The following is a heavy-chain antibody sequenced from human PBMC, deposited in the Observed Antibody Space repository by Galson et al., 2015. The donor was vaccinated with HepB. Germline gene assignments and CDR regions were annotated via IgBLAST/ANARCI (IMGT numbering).Heavy chain of an antibody. D-gene: IGHD3-22*01. CDR1: GGTFETYA. Sequence: SVKVSCKASGGTFETYAISWVRQAPGHGLEWMGGIFPIFGTANYAQSFQGRVTIIADASTSTVYMELSSLRSEDTAVYYCATVPLYYYDSGGRPYYFNYWGQGTLVTVSS. CDR2: IFPIFGTA. V-gene: IGHV1-69*13. J-gene: IGHJ4*02. CDR3: ATVPLYYYDSGGRPYYFNY.